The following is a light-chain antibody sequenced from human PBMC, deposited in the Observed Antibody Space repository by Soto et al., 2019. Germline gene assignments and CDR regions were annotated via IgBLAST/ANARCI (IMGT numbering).Light chain of an antibody. CDR2: AAS. J-gene: IGKJ1*01. CDR3: QQSYSTPRT. CDR1: QSISSN. Sequence: DIQMTQSPSSLSASVGDRVTITCRASQSISSNLNWYQQKPGKAPKLLIYAASSLQGGVPSRFSGSGSGTDFTLTISSLQPEDFATYYCQQSYSTPRTFGQGTKVEIK. V-gene: IGKV1-39*01.